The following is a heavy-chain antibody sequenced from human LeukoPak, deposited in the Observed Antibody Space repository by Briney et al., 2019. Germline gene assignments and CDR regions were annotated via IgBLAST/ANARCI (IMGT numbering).Heavy chain of an antibody. J-gene: IGHJ4*02. D-gene: IGHD4-23*01. V-gene: IGHV3-74*01. Sequence: PGGSLRLSCAASGFTLSSYWMHWVRQAPGKGLEWVSHINTDGSNTDYADSVKGRFTISRDNAKNTLHLQMNSLRAEDTAVYYCARGGSYGGKGFDYWGQGTLVTVSS. CDR2: INTDGSNT. CDR1: GFTLSSYW. CDR3: ARGGSYGGKGFDY.